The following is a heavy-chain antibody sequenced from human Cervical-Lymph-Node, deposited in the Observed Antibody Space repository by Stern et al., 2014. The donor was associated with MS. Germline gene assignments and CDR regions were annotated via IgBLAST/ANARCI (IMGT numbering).Heavy chain of an antibody. J-gene: IGHJ4*02. D-gene: IGHD3-3*01. Sequence: QVQLVESGPGLVKPSETLSLTCTVSGGSINSRSYYWAWIRQPPGKGLEWIGNIYYTGSTYYNPSLKSRVPVSIAPSKTQFSLKVSSVTAADTAVYYCARYPRKSGYLYFFDYWGQGTLVTVSS. CDR1: GGSINSRSYY. V-gene: IGHV4-39*01. CDR2: IYYTGST. CDR3: ARYPRKSGYLYFFDY.